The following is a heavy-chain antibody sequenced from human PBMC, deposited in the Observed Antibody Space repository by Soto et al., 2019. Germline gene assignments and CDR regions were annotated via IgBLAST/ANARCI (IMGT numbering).Heavy chain of an antibody. J-gene: IGHJ4*02. CDR2: ISGSRNTI. V-gene: IGHV3-48*02. Sequence: EVQLVESGGDLAQPGGSLRLSCAASGITFSSSGMSWVRQAPGKGLEWVSYISGSRNTIYYADSVKGRFTISRDNAKNSLYLQMNSLRDDDTAVYFCASERYSSGLNYYWGQGTLVTVSS. CDR3: ASERYSSGLNYY. CDR1: GITFSSSG. D-gene: IGHD6-19*01.